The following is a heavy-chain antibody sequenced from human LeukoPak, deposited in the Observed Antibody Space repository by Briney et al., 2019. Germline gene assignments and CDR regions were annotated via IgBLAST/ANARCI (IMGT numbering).Heavy chain of an antibody. Sequence: GESLKISCKGSGYTFTTYWISWVRQMPGKGLEWMGRIDPSDSSTNYSPSFQGHVTISADKSISTAYLQWSSLRASDTAMYYCARLYSDAAYFWYYGVDVWGQGTTVTVSS. CDR2: IDPSDSST. V-gene: IGHV5-10-1*01. D-gene: IGHD2-2*01. J-gene: IGHJ6*02. CDR3: ARLYSDAAYFWYYGVDV. CDR1: GYTFTTYW.